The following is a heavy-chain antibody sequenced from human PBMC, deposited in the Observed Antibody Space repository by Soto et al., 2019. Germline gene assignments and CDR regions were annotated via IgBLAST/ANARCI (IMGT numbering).Heavy chain of an antibody. CDR1: GFTFSSYW. Sequence: GGSLRLSCAASGFTFSSYWMSWVRQAPGKGLEWVANIKQDGSEKYYVDSVKGRFTISRDNAKNSLYLQMNSLRAEDTAVYYCARDVLYSSSSSEGDYWGQGTLVTVSS. D-gene: IGHD6-6*01. J-gene: IGHJ4*02. CDR3: ARDVLYSSSSSEGDY. V-gene: IGHV3-7*05. CDR2: IKQDGSEK.